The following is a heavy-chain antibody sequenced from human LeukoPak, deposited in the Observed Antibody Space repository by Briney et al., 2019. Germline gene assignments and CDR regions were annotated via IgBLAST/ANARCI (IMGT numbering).Heavy chain of an antibody. CDR2: IYYSGST. CDR3: ARTYSSSWSYYFDY. CDR1: GGSISSYY. V-gene: IGHV4-59*08. D-gene: IGHD6-13*01. J-gene: IGHJ4*02. Sequence: SETLSLTCTVSGGSISSYYRSWIRQPPGKGLEWIGYIYYSGSTNYNPSLKSRVTISVDTSKNQFSLKLSSVTAADTAVYYCARTYSSSWSYYFDYWGQGTLVTVSS.